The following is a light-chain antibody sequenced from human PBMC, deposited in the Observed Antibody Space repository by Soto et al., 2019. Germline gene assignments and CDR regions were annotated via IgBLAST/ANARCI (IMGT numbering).Light chain of an antibody. CDR1: SSDVGAYNY. J-gene: IGLJ2*01. Sequence: QSALTQPASVSGSPGQSITICCTRSSSDVGAYNYVSWYQQHPGKAPRLMIYEVTNRPSGVSNRFSGSKSGNTASLTISGLRAEDEADYYCSSYTSGSTLVVFGGGTKVTVL. V-gene: IGLV2-14*01. CDR2: EVT. CDR3: SSYTSGSTLVV.